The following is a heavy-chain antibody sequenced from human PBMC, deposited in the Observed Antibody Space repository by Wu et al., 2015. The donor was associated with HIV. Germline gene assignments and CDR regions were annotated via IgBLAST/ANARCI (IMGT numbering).Heavy chain of an antibody. J-gene: IGHJ6*02. CDR2: INPKSGHT. V-gene: IGHV1-8*01. CDR3: VRDQQWPTEYYHYYGMDV. Sequence: QVQLVQSGAEVTEPGASVMVSCKASQYTFINYDVHWVRQAAGQGLEWMGWINPKSGHTGYSQNFQGRVTLTTDTSTSTAYMELRSLRPDDTAIYYCVRDQQWPTEYYHYYGMDVWGQGTTVTVS. CDR1: QYTFINYD. D-gene: IGHD6-19*01.